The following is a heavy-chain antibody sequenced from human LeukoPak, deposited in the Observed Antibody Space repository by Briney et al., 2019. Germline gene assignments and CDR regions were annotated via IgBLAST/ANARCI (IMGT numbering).Heavy chain of an antibody. CDR3: VKDLGGHSSGYYYDWYFDL. Sequence: PGGSLRLSCSASGFTFSSYAMHWVRQAPGKGLEYVSAISSNGGSTYYADSVKGRFTISRDNSKNTLYLQMSSLRAEDTAVYYCVKDLGGHSSGYYYDWYFDLWGRGTLVTVSS. V-gene: IGHV3-64D*06. CDR1: GFTFSSYA. J-gene: IGHJ2*01. CDR2: ISSNGGST. D-gene: IGHD3-22*01.